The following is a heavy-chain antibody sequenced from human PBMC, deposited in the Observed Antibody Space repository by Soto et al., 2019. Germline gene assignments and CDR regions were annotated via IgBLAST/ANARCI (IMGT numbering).Heavy chain of an antibody. CDR1: GYPFTSYD. CDR2: MNPNSGNT. CDR3: ARPDHYYGMNV. Sequence: DSVKVYFKASGYPFTSYDINLVRQAAGRGLEWMGWMNPNSGNTAYAQKFHGRVTMTRNTSISTAYMELSSLRSDDTALYYCARPDHYYGMNVWGQGTTVTVSS. V-gene: IGHV1-8*01. J-gene: IGHJ6*01.